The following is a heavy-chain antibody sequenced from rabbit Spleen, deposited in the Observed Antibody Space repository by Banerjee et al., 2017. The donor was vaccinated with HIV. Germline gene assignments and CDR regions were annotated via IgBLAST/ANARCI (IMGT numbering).Heavy chain of an antibody. V-gene: IGHV1S45*01. CDR2: FNTATGNP. J-gene: IGHJ4*01. D-gene: IGHD5-1*01. CDR1: GFSFSDRDV. Sequence: QEQLEESGGGLVKPEGSLTLTCKASGFSFSDRDVMFWVRQDPGKRLERIACFNTATGNPVYASWAEGRFSFSKASSTTVSLQLASLTAADTATYFCARDLVGVIGWKFYLWGEGTRVSVS. CDR3: ARDLVGVIGWKFYL.